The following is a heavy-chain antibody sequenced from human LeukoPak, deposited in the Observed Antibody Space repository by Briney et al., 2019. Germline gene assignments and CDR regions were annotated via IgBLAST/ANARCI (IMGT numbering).Heavy chain of an antibody. CDR3: TRVQAGRSGLMDV. J-gene: IGHJ6*02. V-gene: IGHV3-74*01. Sequence: GGSLRLSCAASGFTLSGYWMHWVRHAPGEGLVWVSRIDPDGITTDYADSVKGRFTTSRDNARNTLYLQMNSLTAEDTALYYCTRVQAGRSGLMDVWGRGTTVTVSS. D-gene: IGHD2-8*02. CDR2: IDPDGITT. CDR1: GFTLSGYW.